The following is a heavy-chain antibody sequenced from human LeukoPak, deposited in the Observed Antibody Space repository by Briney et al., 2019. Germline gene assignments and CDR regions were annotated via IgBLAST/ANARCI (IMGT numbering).Heavy chain of an antibody. Sequence: SETLSLTCTVSGGSISSYYWSWIRQPPGKGLEWIGYIYYSGSTNYNPSLKSRVTISVDTSKNQFSLKLSSVTAADTAVYYCARQKRGIVVVPAADRRYYYYGMDDWGQGTTVTVSS. CDR1: GGSISSYY. CDR3: ARQKRGIVVVPAADRRYYYYGMDD. J-gene: IGHJ6*02. V-gene: IGHV4-59*08. CDR2: IYYSGST. D-gene: IGHD2-2*01.